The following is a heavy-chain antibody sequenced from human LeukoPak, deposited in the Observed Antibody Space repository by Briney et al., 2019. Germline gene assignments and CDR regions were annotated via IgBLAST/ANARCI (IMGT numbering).Heavy chain of an antibody. V-gene: IGHV1-2*02. J-gene: IGHJ6*02. Sequence: ASVKVSCKASGYTFTGYYMHWVRQAPGQGLEWMGWINPNSGGTNYAQRFQGRVTMTRDTSISTAYMELSRLRSDDTAVYYCARESGFYDSSGSPPLYYYYGMDVWGQGTTVTVSS. CDR3: ARESGFYDSSGSPPLYYYYGMDV. CDR2: INPNSGGT. CDR1: GYTFTGYY. D-gene: IGHD3-22*01.